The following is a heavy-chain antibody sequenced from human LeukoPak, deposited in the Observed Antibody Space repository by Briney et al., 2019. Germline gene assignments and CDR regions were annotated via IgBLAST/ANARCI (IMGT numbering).Heavy chain of an antibody. J-gene: IGHJ6*03. CDR3: ARDNYYDSSGYYMGDV. V-gene: IGHV4-4*07. D-gene: IGHD3-22*01. CDR1: GGSISSDY. Sequence: SETLSLTCSVSGGSISSDYLSWIRQPAGKGLEWIGRIYTSGSTNYNPSLKSRVTMSVDTSKNQFSLKLSSVTAADTAVYYCARDNYYDSSGYYMGDVWGKGTTVTVSS. CDR2: IYTSGST.